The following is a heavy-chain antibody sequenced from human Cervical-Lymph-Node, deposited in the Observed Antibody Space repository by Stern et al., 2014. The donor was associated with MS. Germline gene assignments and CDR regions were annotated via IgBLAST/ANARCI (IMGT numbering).Heavy chain of an antibody. Sequence: VQLVESGPGMKKPGASVKISCKTSGYTFTNYYMHWVRQAPGQGLEWMGVINPSGGATGYAQKFQGRVTMTRATSTSTAYMELYNLRSEDTAVYYCARGRSSSRFDYWGQGSLVSVSS. V-gene: IGHV1-46*01. D-gene: IGHD6-6*01. CDR2: INPSGGAT. J-gene: IGHJ4*02. CDR3: ARGRSSSRFDY. CDR1: GYTFTNYY.